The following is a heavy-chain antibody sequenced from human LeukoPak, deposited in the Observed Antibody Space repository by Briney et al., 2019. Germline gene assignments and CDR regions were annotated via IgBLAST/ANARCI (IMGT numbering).Heavy chain of an antibody. J-gene: IGHJ5*02. CDR1: GFTFSNYE. CDR3: ARIAGWRFDP. V-gene: IGHV3-48*03. D-gene: IGHD6-19*01. CDR2: ISSSGSTI. Sequence: PGGSPRLSCAASGFTFSNYEMNWVRQAPGKGLEWVSYISSSGSTIYYADSVKGRFTISRDNAENSLYLQTSSLRVEDTAVYYCARIAGWRFDPWGQGILVTVSS.